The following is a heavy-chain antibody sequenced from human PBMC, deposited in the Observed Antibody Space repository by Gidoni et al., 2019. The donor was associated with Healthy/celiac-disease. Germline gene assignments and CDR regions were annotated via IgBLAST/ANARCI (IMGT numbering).Heavy chain of an antibody. J-gene: IGHJ4*02. CDR3: ARDLDPRYSSGWYPPAY. Sequence: VQLVQSGVVVIKPGSTLKLSCKASGATFSSSSISWVRQAPGQGLEWMGGIIPIFGTANYAQKFQGRVTITADESTSTAYMELSSLRSEDTAVYYCARDLDPRYSSGWYPPAYWGQGTRVTVSS. V-gene: IGHV1-69*01. D-gene: IGHD6-19*01. CDR2: IIPIFGTA. CDR1: GATFSSSS.